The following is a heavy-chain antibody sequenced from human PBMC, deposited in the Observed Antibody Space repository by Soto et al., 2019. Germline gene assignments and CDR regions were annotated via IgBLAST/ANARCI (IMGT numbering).Heavy chain of an antibody. CDR2: IYYSGST. J-gene: IGHJ4*02. Sequence: PSETLSLTCTVYGGSVSSGSYYWSWIRQPPGKGLEWIGYIYYSGSTNYNPSLKSRVTISVDTSKNQFSLKLSSVTAADTAVYYCAREAAARQIDYWGQGTLVTVSS. D-gene: IGHD6-13*01. V-gene: IGHV4-61*01. CDR3: AREAAARQIDY. CDR1: GGSVSSGSYY.